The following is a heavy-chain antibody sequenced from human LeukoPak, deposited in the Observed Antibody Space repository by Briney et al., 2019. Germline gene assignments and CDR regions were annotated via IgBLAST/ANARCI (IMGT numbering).Heavy chain of an antibody. CDR2: INTSGST. Sequence: SETLPLTCTVSGGSISSYYWTWIRQSAGKGLEWIGRINTSGSTSYNPSLRSRVTMSVNTSKNQFSLNLTSVTAADTAVYSCAREGGDPRWLDPWGQGTLVTVSS. CDR3: AREGGDPRWLDP. V-gene: IGHV4-4*07. CDR1: GGSISSYY. J-gene: IGHJ5*02. D-gene: IGHD6-25*01.